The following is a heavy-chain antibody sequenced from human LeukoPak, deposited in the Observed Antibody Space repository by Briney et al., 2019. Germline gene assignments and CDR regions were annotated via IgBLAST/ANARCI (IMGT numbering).Heavy chain of an antibody. CDR3: AKDLSYTSGSSDY. CDR2: ITSDGDNT. D-gene: IGHD6-19*01. CDR1: GFTFSSYA. J-gene: IGHJ4*02. V-gene: IGHV3-23*01. Sequence: GGSLRLSCAASGFTFSSYAMTWVRQAPGKGLEWVSTITSDGDNTYSADSVKGRITFSRDNSKNTLSLQLRSLRAEDTAVYYCAKDLSYTSGSSDYWGQGTLVTVSS.